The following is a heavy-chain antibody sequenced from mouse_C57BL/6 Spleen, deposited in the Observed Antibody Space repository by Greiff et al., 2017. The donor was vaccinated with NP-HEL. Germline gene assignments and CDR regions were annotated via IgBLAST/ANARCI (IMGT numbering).Heavy chain of an antibody. CDR3: ARVYSNYEDYYAMDY. CDR1: GFTFSSYG. Sequence: EVKLVESGGDLVKPGGSLKLSCAASGFTFSSYGMSWVRQTPDKRLEWVATISSGGSYTYYPDSVKGRFTISRDNAKNTRYLQMSSLKSEDTAMYYCARVYSNYEDYYAMDYWGQGTSVTVSS. V-gene: IGHV5-6*01. D-gene: IGHD2-5*01. CDR2: ISSGGSYT. J-gene: IGHJ4*01.